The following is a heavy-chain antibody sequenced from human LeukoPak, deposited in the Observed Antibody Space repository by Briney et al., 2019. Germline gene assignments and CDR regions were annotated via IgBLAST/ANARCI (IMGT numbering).Heavy chain of an antibody. CDR3: ASLLVAGVASVDY. D-gene: IGHD6-19*01. Sequence: PGGSLRLSCVASGFRFHEYAVHWVRLAPGKGLEWVSGISWNNGSIGYADSVKGRFTISRDNAKNSMFLQMNSLRAEDTAVYYCASLLVAGVASVDYWGQGTLVTVSS. CDR2: ISWNNGSI. CDR1: GFRFHEYA. J-gene: IGHJ4*02. V-gene: IGHV3-9*01.